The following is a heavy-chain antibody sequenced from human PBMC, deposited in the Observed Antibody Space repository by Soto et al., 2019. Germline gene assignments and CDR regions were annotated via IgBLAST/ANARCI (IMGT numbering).Heavy chain of an antibody. CDR1: GYSFTSYW. Sequence: GESLKISCNGSGYSFTSYWISWVRQMPGKGLEWMGRIDPSDSYTNYSPSFQGHVTISADKSISTAYLQWSSLKASDTAMYYCATGEYPGVAAAGTGVFRHYYYYGMDVWGQGTTVTVSS. V-gene: IGHV5-10-1*01. CDR2: IDPSDSYT. CDR3: ATGEYPGVAAAGTGVFRHYYYYGMDV. J-gene: IGHJ6*02. D-gene: IGHD6-13*01.